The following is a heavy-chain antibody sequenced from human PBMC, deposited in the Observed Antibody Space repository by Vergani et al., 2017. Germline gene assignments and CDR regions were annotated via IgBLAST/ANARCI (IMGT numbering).Heavy chain of an antibody. CDR3: ADSPLAYRGYVPLGY. Sequence: QVQLVESGGGVVQPGGSLRLSCAASGFTFSSYGMHWVRQAPDKGLEWVAFIRYDGNNKYYADSVKGRFTISRDNSKNTLYLQMNSLRTEDTAVYYCADSPLAYRGYVPLGYWGPGTLVTVSS. CDR1: GFTFSSYG. V-gene: IGHV3-30*02. D-gene: IGHD5-12*01. J-gene: IGHJ4*02. CDR2: IRYDGNNK.